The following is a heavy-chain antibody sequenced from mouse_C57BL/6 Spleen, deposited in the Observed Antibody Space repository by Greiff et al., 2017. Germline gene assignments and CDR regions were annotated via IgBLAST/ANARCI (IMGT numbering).Heavy chain of an antibody. CDR3: ARAGYGSPHYAMDY. CDR2: ISSGSSTI. V-gene: IGHV5-17*01. Sequence: EVQGVESGGGLVKPGGSLKLSCAASGFTFSDYGMHWVRQAPEKGLEWVAYISSGSSTIYYADTVKGRFTISRDNAKNTLFLQMTSLRSEDTAMYYCARAGYGSPHYAMDYWGQGTSVTVSS. D-gene: IGHD1-1*01. CDR1: GFTFSDYG. J-gene: IGHJ4*01.